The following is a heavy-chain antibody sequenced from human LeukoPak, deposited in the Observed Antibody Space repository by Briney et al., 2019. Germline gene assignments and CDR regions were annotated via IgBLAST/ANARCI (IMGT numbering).Heavy chain of an antibody. Sequence: GASVKVSCKASGYTFTGYYMHWVRQAPGQGLEWMGRIIPILGIANYAQKFQGRVTITADKSTSTAYMELSSLRSEDTAVYYCASLARGSSSSPFDYWGQGTLVTVSS. V-gene: IGHV1-69*02. CDR1: GYTFTGYY. CDR3: ASLARGSSSSPFDY. D-gene: IGHD6-6*01. J-gene: IGHJ4*02. CDR2: IIPILGIA.